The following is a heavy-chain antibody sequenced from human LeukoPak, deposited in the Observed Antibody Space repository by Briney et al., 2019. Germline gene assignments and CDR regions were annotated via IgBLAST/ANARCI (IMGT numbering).Heavy chain of an antibody. Sequence: GSLRLSCAASGFTFSSHAMSWVRQAPGKGLEWVSVIYSGGSTYYADSVKGRFTISRDNSKNTLYLQMNSLRAEDTAVYYCASGLPPGIIDYWGQGTLVTVS. V-gene: IGHV3-53*01. J-gene: IGHJ4*02. D-gene: IGHD1-14*01. CDR1: GFTFSSHA. CDR3: ASGLPPGIIDY. CDR2: IYSGGST.